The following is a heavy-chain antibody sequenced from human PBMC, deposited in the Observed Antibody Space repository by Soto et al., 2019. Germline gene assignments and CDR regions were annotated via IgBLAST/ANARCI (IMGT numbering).Heavy chain of an antibody. Sequence: QVQLVQSGAEVRKTGASVRLSCETSGYNFNQYYIHWVRQAPGQGLEWMGIINLRGGTTEYAHKFRGRVTVTGDTSTSTAYMQFSSLRSEDTAVYFCARGPDDSDVPRWDYWGPGTLVTVSS. CDR1: GYNFNQYY. CDR3: ARGPDDSDVPRWDY. D-gene: IGHD4-17*01. CDR2: INLRGGTT. J-gene: IGHJ4*02. V-gene: IGHV1-46*02.